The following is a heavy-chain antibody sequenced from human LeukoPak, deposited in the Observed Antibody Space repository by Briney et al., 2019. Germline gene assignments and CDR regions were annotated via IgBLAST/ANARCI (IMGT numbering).Heavy chain of an antibody. Sequence: GGSLRLSCAASGFTFSNYWMTWFRQTPGKGLEWVGNIKPDGSEKYYADSVKGRFTISRDNSKNTLYLQMNSLRAEDTAVYYCARDFTMVRGVIISSRVDYWGQGTLVTVSS. D-gene: IGHD3-10*01. CDR1: GFTFSNYW. CDR3: ARDFTMVRGVIISSRVDY. V-gene: IGHV3-7*01. J-gene: IGHJ4*02. CDR2: IKPDGSEK.